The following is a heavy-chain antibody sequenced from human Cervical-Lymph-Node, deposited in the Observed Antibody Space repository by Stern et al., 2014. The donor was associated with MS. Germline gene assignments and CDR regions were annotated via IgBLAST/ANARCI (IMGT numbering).Heavy chain of an antibody. D-gene: IGHD5-12*01. V-gene: IGHV3-48*02. CDR3: ARTWLENTFDR. CDR1: GFPFSTYG. CDR2: VSAGGDTT. J-gene: IGHJ4*02. Sequence: EVQLVESGGGLVQPGGSLRLSCDTSGFPFSTYGMSWVRQAPGKGLEWGSFVSAGGDTTHDADSVEGRFTISRDQAGNSLHLQMHSLRDEDTAMYYCARTWLENTFDRWGQGTLVTVSS.